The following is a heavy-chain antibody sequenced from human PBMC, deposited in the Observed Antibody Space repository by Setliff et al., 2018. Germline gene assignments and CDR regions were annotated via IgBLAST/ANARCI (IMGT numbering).Heavy chain of an antibody. V-gene: IGHV1-69*05. Sequence: ASVKVSCKASGGTFSSYGISWVRQAPGRGLEWMGGTIPIFGTTNYAQKFQGRVTIITDESTTIAYMELSSLRSDDTAVYYCARGRPTASPYYYYYMDVWGKGTTVTVSS. J-gene: IGHJ6*03. D-gene: IGHD4-4*01. CDR1: GGTFSSYG. CDR2: TIPIFGTT. CDR3: ARGRPTASPYYYYYMDV.